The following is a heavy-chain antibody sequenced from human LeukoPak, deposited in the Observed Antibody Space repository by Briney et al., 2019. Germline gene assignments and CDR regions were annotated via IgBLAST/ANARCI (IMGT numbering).Heavy chain of an antibody. V-gene: IGHV4-59*01. Sequence: SETLSLTCTVSGGSISSYYWSWLRQPPGKGLEWIGYIYYSGSSNYNPTLKSRVTISVDTSKNQFSLKLSSVTAADTAVYYCARGPDYGDNRGVDYWGQGTLVTVSS. CDR3: ARGPDYGDNRGVDY. D-gene: IGHD4-23*01. J-gene: IGHJ4*02. CDR1: GGSISSYY. CDR2: IYYSGSS.